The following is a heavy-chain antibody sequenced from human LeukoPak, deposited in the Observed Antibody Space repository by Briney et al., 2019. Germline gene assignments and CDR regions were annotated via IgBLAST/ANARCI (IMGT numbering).Heavy chain of an antibody. CDR2: IYYSGNT. J-gene: IGHJ5*02. CDR3: ARSPYDFWTGYSNWFDP. Sequence: PSETLSLTCTVSGDSISTSNSYWGWIRQPPGKGLEWIGSIYYSGNTYYNASLKSRVTISVDTSKNQFSLKLSSVTAADTAVYYCARSPYDFWTGYSNWFDPWGQGTLVTASS. D-gene: IGHD3-3*01. CDR1: GDSISTSNSY. V-gene: IGHV4-39*07.